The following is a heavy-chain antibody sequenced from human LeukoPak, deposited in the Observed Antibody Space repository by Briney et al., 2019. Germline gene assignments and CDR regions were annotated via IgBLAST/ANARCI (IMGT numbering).Heavy chain of an antibody. J-gene: IGHJ6*02. CDR2: IIPIFGTA. D-gene: IGHD3-10*01. CDR3: ARTEKSGSSYYFYGMDV. CDR1: GGTFSSYA. V-gene: IGHV1-69*13. Sequence: SVKVSCKASGGTFSSYAISWVRQAPGQGLEWMGGIIPIFGTANYAQKFQGRVTITADESTSTAYMELSSLRAEDTAVYYCARTEKSGSSYYFYGMDVWGQGTTVTVSS.